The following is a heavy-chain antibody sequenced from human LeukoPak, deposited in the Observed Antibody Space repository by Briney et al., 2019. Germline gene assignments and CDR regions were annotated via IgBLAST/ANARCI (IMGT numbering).Heavy chain of an antibody. CDR2: ISWNSGSI. CDR3: AKGRYYYGSGSSQHFDY. D-gene: IGHD3-10*01. J-gene: IGHJ4*02. CDR1: GFTFDDYA. Sequence: PGGSLRFSFAAPGFTFDDYAMHWVGQAPGKGLEWVSGISWNSGSIGYADSVKGRFTISRDNAKNSLYLQMNSLRAEDTALYYCAKGRYYYGSGSSQHFDYWGQGTLVTVSS. V-gene: IGHV3-9*01.